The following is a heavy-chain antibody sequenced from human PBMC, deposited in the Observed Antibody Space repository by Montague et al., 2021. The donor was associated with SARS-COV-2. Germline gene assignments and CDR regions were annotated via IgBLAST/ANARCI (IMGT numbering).Heavy chain of an antibody. J-gene: IGHJ6*03. CDR1: GTSFSGYY. CDR3: ARLRDGVVPSPILGVGPYYSYDYMDV. D-gene: IGHD3-10*01. CDR2: INHGGST. V-gene: IGHV4-34*01. Sequence: SETLSLTYAVHGTSFSGYYWNWIRQPPGKGLEWIGEINHGGSTKYSPSLKSRLTISADTFKNQFSLKLTSVAAADTAVYYCARLRDGVVPSPILGVGPYYSYDYMDVWGRGTTVTVSS.